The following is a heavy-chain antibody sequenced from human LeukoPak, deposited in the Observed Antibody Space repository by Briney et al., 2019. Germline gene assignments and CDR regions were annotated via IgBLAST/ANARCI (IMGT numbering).Heavy chain of an antibody. Sequence: ASMKVPCKASGYTFTDYYMHWVRQAPGQGLEWMGWINPNSGGTDYAQKFQGGVTMTRDTSISTAYMELNSLRSDDTAVYYCARDSNSSGWYLPDYWGQGTLVTVSS. CDR3: ARDSNSSGWYLPDY. V-gene: IGHV1-2*02. CDR1: GYTFTDYY. D-gene: IGHD6-19*01. CDR2: INPNSGGT. J-gene: IGHJ4*02.